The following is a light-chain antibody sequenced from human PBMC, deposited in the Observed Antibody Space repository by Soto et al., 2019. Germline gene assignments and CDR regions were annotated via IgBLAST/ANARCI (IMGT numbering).Light chain of an antibody. CDR3: AVWDDSLVSVL. J-gene: IGLJ2*01. Sequence: QSVLTQTPSASATPGQRVTMSCSGGSSNIGTNSVFWYQQFPGTAPKLLIYTNNQRPSGVPDRFSGSKSGTSASLVISGLRSEDEADYYCAVWDDSLVSVLFGGGTQLTVL. CDR2: TNN. V-gene: IGLV1-47*02. CDR1: SSNIGTNS.